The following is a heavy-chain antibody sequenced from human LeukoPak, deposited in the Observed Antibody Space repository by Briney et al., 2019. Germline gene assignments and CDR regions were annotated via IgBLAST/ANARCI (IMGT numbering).Heavy chain of an antibody. CDR2: ISGSGGST. CDR3: AKDFETWGD. J-gene: IGHJ4*02. V-gene: IGHV3-23*01. CDR1: GFTFSSYA. D-gene: IGHD3-9*01. Sequence: GESLKISCAASGFTFSSYAMSWVRQAPGKGLGWVSDISGSGGSTYYADSVKGRFTISRDNSKNTLYLQMNSLRAEDTAVYYCAKDFETWGDWGQGTLVTVSS.